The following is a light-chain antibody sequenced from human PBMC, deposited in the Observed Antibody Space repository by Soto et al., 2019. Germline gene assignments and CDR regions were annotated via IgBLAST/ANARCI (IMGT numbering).Light chain of an antibody. V-gene: IGLV2-8*01. CDR1: SSDVGGYNY. CDR2: EVS. Sequence: QSALTQPPSASGSPGQSVTISCTGSSSDVGGYNYVSWYQQHPGKAPKLMIYEVSKRPSGVPDRLSGSKSGNTTSLTVSGLQAEDEADYYCSTYGGHNTMVFGGGTKLTVL. J-gene: IGLJ2*01. CDR3: STYGGHNTMV.